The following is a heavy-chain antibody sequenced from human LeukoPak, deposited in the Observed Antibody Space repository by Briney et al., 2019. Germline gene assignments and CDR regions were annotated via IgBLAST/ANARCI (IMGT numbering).Heavy chain of an antibody. CDR3: ARGKGYCSGGSCYSDYYYGMDV. V-gene: IGHV1-69*13. Sequence: SVKVSCKASGGTFSSYAISWVRQAPGQGLEWMGGIIPIFGTANYAQKFQGRVTITADESTSTAYMELSSLRSEDTAVYYCARGKGYCSGGSCYSDYYYGMDVWGQGTTVTVSS. CDR1: GGTFSSYA. J-gene: IGHJ6*02. D-gene: IGHD2-15*01. CDR2: IIPIFGTA.